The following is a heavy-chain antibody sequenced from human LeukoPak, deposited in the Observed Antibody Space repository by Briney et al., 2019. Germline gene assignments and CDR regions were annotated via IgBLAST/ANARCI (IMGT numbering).Heavy chain of an antibody. D-gene: IGHD4-17*01. CDR2: IYPSDSDT. Sequence: GESLKISCKGFGYSFTSYWIGWVRQVPGKGLEWMGIIYPSDSDTRYSPSFQGQVSISADKSISTTYLQWSSLRASDTAMYYCARPYGEIHWGQGTLVTVSS. CDR3: ARPYGEIH. CDR1: GYSFTSYW. V-gene: IGHV5-51*01. J-gene: IGHJ4*02.